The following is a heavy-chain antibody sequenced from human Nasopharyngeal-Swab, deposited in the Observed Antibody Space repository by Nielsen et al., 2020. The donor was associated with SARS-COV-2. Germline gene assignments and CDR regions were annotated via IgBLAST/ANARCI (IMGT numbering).Heavy chain of an antibody. CDR1: GYSFTNYW. V-gene: IGHV5-51*01. D-gene: IGHD6-13*01. J-gene: IGHJ6*02. CDR3: AIRRGSRIAAAGTSLLGGMDV. CDR2: IYTGDSDT. Sequence: GESLKISCTGSGYSFTNYWIGWVRQMPGKGLEWMGFIYTGDSDTRYSPSFQGQVTISADKSISTAYLQWSSLKASDTAMYYCAIRRGSRIAAAGTSLLGGMDVWGQGTTVTVSS.